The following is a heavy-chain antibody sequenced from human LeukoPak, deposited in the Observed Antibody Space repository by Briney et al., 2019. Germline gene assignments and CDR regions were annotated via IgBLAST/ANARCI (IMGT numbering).Heavy chain of an antibody. V-gene: IGHV3-7*01. CDR3: ARDLPAAQYNWFDP. D-gene: IGHD2-2*01. CDR2: IKQDGSEK. Sequence: GGSLRLSCAASGFTFSSYWMSWVRQAPGKGLEWVANIKQDGSEKYYVDSVKGRFTISRDNAKNSLYLQMNSLRAEDTAVYYCARDLPAAQYNWFDPWGQGTLVTVSS. CDR1: GFTFSSYW. J-gene: IGHJ5*02.